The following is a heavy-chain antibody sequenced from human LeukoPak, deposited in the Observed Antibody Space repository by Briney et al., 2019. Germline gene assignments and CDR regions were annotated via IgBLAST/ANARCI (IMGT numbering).Heavy chain of an antibody. V-gene: IGHV4-4*02. CDR2: IYHSGST. CDR1: VGSISSSNW. CDR3: ARVLRGLWFGELSRRAFDI. J-gene: IGHJ3*02. D-gene: IGHD3-10*01. Sequence: KPSGTLSLTCAVSVGSISSSNWWSWVRQPPGKGLEWIGEIYHSGSTNYNPSLKSRVTISVDKSKNQFSLKLSSVTAADTAVYYCARVLRGLWFGELSRRAFDIWGQGTMVTVSS.